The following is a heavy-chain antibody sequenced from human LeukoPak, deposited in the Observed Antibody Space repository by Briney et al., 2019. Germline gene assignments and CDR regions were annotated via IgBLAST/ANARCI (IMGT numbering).Heavy chain of an antibody. D-gene: IGHD3-22*01. CDR2: ISAYNGNT. CDR1: GYTFTSYG. Sequence: ASVKVSCKASGYTFTSYGISWVRQAPGQGLEWMGWISAYNGNTNYAQKLQGRVTMTTDTSTSTAYMELRSLRSDDTAVYYCARETYYYDSSGYYGYYYGMDVWGQGTTVTVSS. V-gene: IGHV1-18*01. CDR3: ARETYYYDSSGYYGYYYGMDV. J-gene: IGHJ6*02.